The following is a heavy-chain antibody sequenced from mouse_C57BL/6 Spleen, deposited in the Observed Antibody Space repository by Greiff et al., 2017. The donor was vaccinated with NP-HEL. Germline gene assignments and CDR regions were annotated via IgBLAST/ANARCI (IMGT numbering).Heavy chain of an antibody. J-gene: IGHJ4*01. CDR2: ILPGSGST. D-gene: IGHD2-5*01. Sequence: QVQLQQSGAELMKPGASVKLSCKATGYTFTGYWIEWVKQRPGHGLEWIGEILPGSGSTNSNEKFKGKATFTADTSSNTAYMQLSSLTTEDSAIYYCARPGYYSNSYAMDYWGQGTSVTVSS. CDR1: GYTFTGYW. V-gene: IGHV1-9*01. CDR3: ARPGYYSNSYAMDY.